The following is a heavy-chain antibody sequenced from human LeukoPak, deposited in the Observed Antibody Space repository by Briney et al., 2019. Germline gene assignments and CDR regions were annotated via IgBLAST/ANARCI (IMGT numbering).Heavy chain of an antibody. CDR3: AREEGSKGYFQH. Sequence: ASVKVSCKASGYTFTGYYMHWVRQAPGQGLEWMGIINPSGGSTSYAQKFQGRVTMTRDTSTSTVYMELSSLRSEDTAVYYCAREEGSKGYFQHWGQGTLVTVSS. CDR2: INPSGGST. CDR1: GYTFTGYY. D-gene: IGHD1-26*01. J-gene: IGHJ1*01. V-gene: IGHV1-46*01.